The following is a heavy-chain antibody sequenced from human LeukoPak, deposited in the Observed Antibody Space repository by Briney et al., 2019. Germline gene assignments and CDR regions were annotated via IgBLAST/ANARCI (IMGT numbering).Heavy chain of an antibody. CDR3: ARHPTGRVNNHSHYFDY. J-gene: IGHJ4*02. CDR2: IYHSEST. D-gene: IGHD3/OR15-3a*01. V-gene: IGHV4-38-2*01. Sequence: SETLSLTCAVSGYSISSGHYWGWIRQPPGKGLEWIVSIYHSESTYYNPSLKSRVTISVDTSKNQFSLKLSSVTAADTAVYSCARHPTGRVNNHSHYFDYWGQGTLVTVSS. CDR1: GYSISSGHY.